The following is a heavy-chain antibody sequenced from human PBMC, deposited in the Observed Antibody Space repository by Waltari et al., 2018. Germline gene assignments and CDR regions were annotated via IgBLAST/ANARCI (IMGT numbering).Heavy chain of an antibody. D-gene: IGHD3-10*01. Sequence: EVQMVESGGDLVQPGGSLRLSCAASGFSVSTYWLSWIRQAPGRGRGGVPVIGNEGITYSPDARQGQFTISRKRAQNTRYLQMTSRGPGDTAVYYWAGDFKDASGGSIGAFDLWGKGTMVTVSS. J-gene: IGHJ3*01. CDR2: IGNEGIT. CDR3: AGDFKDASGGSIGAFDL. CDR1: GFSVSTYW. V-gene: IGHV3-66*02.